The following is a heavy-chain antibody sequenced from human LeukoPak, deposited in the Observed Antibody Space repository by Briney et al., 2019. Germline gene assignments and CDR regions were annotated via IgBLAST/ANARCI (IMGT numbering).Heavy chain of an antibody. Sequence: PSETLSLTCTVSGYSISSGYYWGWIRQPPGKGLEWIGSIYHSGSTYYNPSLKSRLTISVDTFKNQFSLKLSSVTAADTAVYYCARASTIFGHFAYWGRGTLVTVSS. J-gene: IGHJ4*02. CDR2: IYHSGST. CDR1: GYSISSGYY. CDR3: ARASTIFGHFAY. D-gene: IGHD3-3*01. V-gene: IGHV4-38-2*02.